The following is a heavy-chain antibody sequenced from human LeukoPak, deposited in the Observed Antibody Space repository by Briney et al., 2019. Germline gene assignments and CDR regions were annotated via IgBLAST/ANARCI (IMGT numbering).Heavy chain of an antibody. CDR2: IYYSGST. Sequence: SETLSLTCTVSGGSISSSSYYWGWIRQPPGKGLEWIGSIYYSGSTYYNPSLKSRVTISVDTSKNQFSLKLSSVTAADTAVYYCARLPLLGYGGRGAFDIWGQGTMVTVSS. CDR1: GGSISSSSYY. D-gene: IGHD4-23*01. CDR3: ARLPLLGYGGRGAFDI. J-gene: IGHJ3*02. V-gene: IGHV4-39*01.